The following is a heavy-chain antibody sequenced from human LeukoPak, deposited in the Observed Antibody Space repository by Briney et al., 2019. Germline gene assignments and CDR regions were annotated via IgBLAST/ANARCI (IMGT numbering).Heavy chain of an antibody. CDR3: ARAEYRQNDAFDI. J-gene: IGHJ3*02. V-gene: IGHV4-59*01. CDR2: IYYSGST. D-gene: IGHD2/OR15-2a*01. Sequence: SETLSLTCTVSGGSISSYYWSWIRQPPGKGLEWIGYIYYSGSTNYNPSLKSRVTISVDTSKNQFSLKLSSVTAADTAVYYCARAEYRQNDAFDIWGQGTMVTVSS. CDR1: GGSISSYY.